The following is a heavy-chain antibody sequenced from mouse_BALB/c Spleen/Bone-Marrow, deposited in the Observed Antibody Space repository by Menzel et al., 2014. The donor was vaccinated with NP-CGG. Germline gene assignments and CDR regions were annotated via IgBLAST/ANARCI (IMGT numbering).Heavy chain of an antibody. CDR3: APYYYDSSGFAY. CDR2: IDPANGNT. Sequence: VQLQQSGAELVKPGASVKLSCTASGFNIKDTYMHWVKQRPEQGLEWIGRIDPANGNTKYDPKFQGKATITADTSSNTAYLQLSSLTSEDTAVYYCAPYYYDSSGFAYRGQGTLVTVSA. J-gene: IGHJ3*01. CDR1: GFNIKDTY. V-gene: IGHV14-3*02. D-gene: IGHD1-1*01.